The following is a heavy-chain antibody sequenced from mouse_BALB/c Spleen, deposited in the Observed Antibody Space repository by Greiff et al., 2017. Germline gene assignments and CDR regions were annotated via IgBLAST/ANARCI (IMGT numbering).Heavy chain of an antibody. J-gene: IGHJ4*01. CDR1: GFTFSNYW. Sequence: EVKLEESGGGLVQPGGSMKLSCVASGFTFSNYWMNWVRQSPEKGLEWVAEIRLKSNNYATHYAESVKGRFTISRDDSKSSVYLQMNNLRAEDTGIYYCTRLYDGFMDYWGQGTSVTVSS. CDR2: IRLKSNNYAT. D-gene: IGHD2-3*01. CDR3: TRLYDGFMDY. V-gene: IGHV6-6*02.